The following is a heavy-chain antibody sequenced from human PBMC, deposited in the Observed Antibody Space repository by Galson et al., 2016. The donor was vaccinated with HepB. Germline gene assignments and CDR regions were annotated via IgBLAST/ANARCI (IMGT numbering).Heavy chain of an antibody. CDR1: GFTFSVAC. J-gene: IGHJ4*02. Sequence: SLRLSCAASGFTFSVACLSWVRQAPGKGLEWVGRIRDKTDGGPVDYAAPVKGRFTISRDDSKHTLYLDMNSLQTEDTAVYSCTTVTHFTLGGQGILVTVSS. V-gene: IGHV3-15*01. CDR2: IRDKTDGGPV. CDR3: TTVTHFTL.